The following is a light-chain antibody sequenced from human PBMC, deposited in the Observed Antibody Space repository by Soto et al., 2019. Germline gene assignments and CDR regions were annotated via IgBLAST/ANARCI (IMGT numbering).Light chain of an antibody. Sequence: DIQITQSPSSLSASVVDRVTITCRASQTIRSDLNWYQQKPGKAPKLLIYDASNLETGVPSRFSGSGSGTDFTFTISSLQPEDIATYYCQQYDNLSALTFGGGTKVDIK. J-gene: IGKJ4*01. CDR2: DAS. CDR3: QQYDNLSALT. V-gene: IGKV1-33*01. CDR1: QTIRSD.